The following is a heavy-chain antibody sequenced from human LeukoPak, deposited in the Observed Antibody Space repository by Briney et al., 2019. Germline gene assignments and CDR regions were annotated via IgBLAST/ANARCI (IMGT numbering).Heavy chain of an antibody. Sequence: SETLSLTCTVSGGSISGYYWSWIRQPPGKGLDWIGNIYYSGSTNYNPSLKSRVSISVDTSKNQFSLRLSSVTAADTAVYYCARGSWKFDPWGQGTLVTVSS. D-gene: IGHD1-1*01. J-gene: IGHJ5*02. CDR3: ARGSWKFDP. V-gene: IGHV4-59*01. CDR2: IYYSGST. CDR1: GGSISGYY.